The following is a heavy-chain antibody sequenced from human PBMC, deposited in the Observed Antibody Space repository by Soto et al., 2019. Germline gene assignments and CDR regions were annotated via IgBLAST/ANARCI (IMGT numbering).Heavy chain of an antibody. CDR1: GGTLNNYV. CDR3: AGGTWEPH. CDR2: IIPASGPA. V-gene: IGHV1-69*01. D-gene: IGHD1-26*01. Sequence: QVRLVQSGAEVKKPGSSVKVSCKASGGTLNNYVLNWVRQAPGQGLEWMGAIIPASGPADCAQRFQGRVTITADLSTATVYMELSSLTSDDTAVYYCAGGTWEPHWGKGTLVTVSS. J-gene: IGHJ4*02.